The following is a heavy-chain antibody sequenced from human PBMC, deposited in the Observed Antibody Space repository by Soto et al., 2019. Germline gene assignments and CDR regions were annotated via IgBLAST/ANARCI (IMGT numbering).Heavy chain of an antibody. CDR3: ANGLDVGVLSYGMNV. CDR2: ISHDGNNK. Sequence: GGSLRLSCAASGFAFSSYGMHWVRQAPGKGLEWVAVISHDGNNKYYADSVKGRFTISRDNSKNTLFLQMSSLGVEDTAVFYCANGLDVGVLSYGMNVWGKGTPVTVSA. V-gene: IGHV3-30*18. J-gene: IGHJ6*04. CDR1: GFAFSSYG. D-gene: IGHD3-16*01.